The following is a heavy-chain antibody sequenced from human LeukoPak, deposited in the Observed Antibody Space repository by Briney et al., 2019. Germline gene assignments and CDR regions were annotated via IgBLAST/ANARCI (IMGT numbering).Heavy chain of an antibody. CDR1: GFTFRSYS. D-gene: IGHD3-22*01. CDR2: ISSSSSYI. J-gene: IGHJ4*02. Sequence: PGGSLRLSCAASGFTFRSYSMNWVRQAPGEGLEWVSSISSSSSYIYYADSVKGRFTISRDNAKNSLYLQMNSLRAEDTAVYYCASYYYDSSGYERRDLAFALWGQGTLVTVSS. CDR3: ASYYYDSSGYERRDLAFAL. V-gene: IGHV3-21*01.